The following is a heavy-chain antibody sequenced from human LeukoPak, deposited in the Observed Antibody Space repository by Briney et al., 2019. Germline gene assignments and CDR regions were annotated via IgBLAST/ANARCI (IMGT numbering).Heavy chain of an antibody. CDR3: ARDGDTAMAYYYYYMDV. V-gene: IGHV3-23*01. D-gene: IGHD5-18*01. J-gene: IGHJ6*03. CDR2: ISGSGGST. CDR1: GFTFSSYG. Sequence: GGSLRLSCAASGFTFSSYGMSWVRQAPGKGLEWVSAISGSGGSTYYADSVKGRFTISRDNAKNSLYLQMNSLRAEDTAVYYCARDGDTAMAYYYYYMDVWGKGTTVTVSS.